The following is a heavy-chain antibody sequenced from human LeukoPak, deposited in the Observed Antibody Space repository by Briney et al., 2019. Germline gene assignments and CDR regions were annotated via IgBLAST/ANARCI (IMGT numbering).Heavy chain of an antibody. D-gene: IGHD3-10*01. CDR1: GYTFTGYY. Sequence: GASVKVSCKASGYTFTGYYMHWVRQAPGQGLEWMGRINPNSGGTNYAQKFQGRVTMTRDTSISTAYMELSRLRSDDTAEYYCARVGSMVRGVKDGRVFDYWGQGTLVTVSS. CDR3: ARVGSMVRGVKDGRVFDY. V-gene: IGHV1-2*06. J-gene: IGHJ4*02. CDR2: INPNSGGT.